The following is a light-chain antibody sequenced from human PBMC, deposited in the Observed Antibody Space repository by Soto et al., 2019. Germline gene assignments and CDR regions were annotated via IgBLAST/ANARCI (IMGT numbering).Light chain of an antibody. V-gene: IGLV2-14*01. CDR3: SSYRSSSTV. Sequence: QSALTQPASVSGSPGQSITISCTGTSSDVGGYNYVSWYQQHPGKAPKLMIYDVSNRPSGVSNRFSGSKSGNTASLTISGLQAEDEADYYCSSYRSSSTVFGTGT. CDR2: DVS. J-gene: IGLJ1*01. CDR1: SSDVGGYNY.